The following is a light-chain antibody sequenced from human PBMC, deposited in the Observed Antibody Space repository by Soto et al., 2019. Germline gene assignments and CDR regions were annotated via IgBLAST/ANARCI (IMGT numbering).Light chain of an antibody. J-gene: IGKJ4*01. Sequence: DIQMTQSPSSLSASVGDRVTITCRASQGIRNDLAWYQQKLGKAPKRLIYAASSLQSGVPSRFSGSGSGKEFALTISSLQPEDFATYYCLQDNTYPFTFGGGTKVEIK. CDR3: LQDNTYPFT. CDR1: QGIRND. CDR2: AAS. V-gene: IGKV1-17*01.